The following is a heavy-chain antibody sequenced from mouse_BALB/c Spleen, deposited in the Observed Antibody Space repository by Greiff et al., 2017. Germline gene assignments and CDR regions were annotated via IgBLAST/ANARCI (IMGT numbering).Heavy chain of an antibody. J-gene: IGHJ2*01. Sequence: VQLQQSGAELVKPGASVKLSCKASGYTFTSYYMYWVKQRPGQGLEWIGEINPSNGGTNFSEKFKSKATLTVDKSSSTAYMQLSSLTSEDSAVYYCTRLGGGYWGQGTTLTVSS. CDR2: INPSNGGT. CDR1: GYTFTSYY. V-gene: IGHV1S81*02. CDR3: TRLGGGY.